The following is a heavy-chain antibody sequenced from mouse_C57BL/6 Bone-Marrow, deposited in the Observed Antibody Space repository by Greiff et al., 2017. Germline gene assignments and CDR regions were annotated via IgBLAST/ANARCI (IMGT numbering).Heavy chain of an antibody. V-gene: IGHV1-64*01. CDR1: GYTFTSYW. D-gene: IGHD2-1*01. Sequence: VQLQQPGAELVKPGASVKLSCKASGYTFTSYWMHWVKQRPGQGLEWIGMIHPNSGSTNYNEKFKSKATLTVDKSSSTAYMQLSSLTSEDSAVYYCAREKSYGNYYFDYWGQGTTLTVSS. CDR3: AREKSYGNYYFDY. J-gene: IGHJ2*01. CDR2: IHPNSGST.